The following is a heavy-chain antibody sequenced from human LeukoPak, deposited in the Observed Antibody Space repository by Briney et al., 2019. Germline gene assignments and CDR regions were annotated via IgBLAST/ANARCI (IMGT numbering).Heavy chain of an antibody. CDR2: ISSSSSAI. D-gene: IGHD6-6*01. CDR1: GFTFSNYD. CDR3: AKDLYSSSTDFDY. Sequence: GGSLRLSCAASGFTFSNYDMNWVRQAPGKGLEWVSYISSSSSAIYYADSVKGRFTISRDTAKTSLYLQMNSLRAEDTAVYYCAKDLYSSSTDFDYWGQGTLVTVSS. V-gene: IGHV3-48*01. J-gene: IGHJ4*02.